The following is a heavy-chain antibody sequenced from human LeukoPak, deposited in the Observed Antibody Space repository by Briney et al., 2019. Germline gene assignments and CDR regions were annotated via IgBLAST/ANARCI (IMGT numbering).Heavy chain of an antibody. CDR1: GDSVSSGSYY. V-gene: IGHV4-61*01. CDR3: ARELLGLDV. D-gene: IGHD2-15*01. J-gene: IGHJ6*02. CDR2: ISYSGST. Sequence: SETLSLTCTVSGDSVSSGSYYWSWIRQPPGKGLDWIGYISYSGSTYYNPSLKSRVTIPVDASKNQFSLKLRSVTAADTAVYYCARELLGLDVWGQGTTVTVSS.